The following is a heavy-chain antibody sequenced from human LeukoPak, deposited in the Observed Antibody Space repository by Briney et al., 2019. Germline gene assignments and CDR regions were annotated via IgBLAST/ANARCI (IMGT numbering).Heavy chain of an antibody. CDR2: ISSSSSYT. Sequence: PGGSLRLSCVASVWTYSDYYMSWIRQAPGKGLEWVPYISSSSSYTNYADSVKGRFTISRDNAKNSLYLQMNSLRAEDTAVYYCARVPRITLVRGVIMAYYVDYWGQGTLVTVSS. J-gene: IGHJ4*02. CDR1: VWTYSDYY. V-gene: IGHV3-11*05. D-gene: IGHD3-10*01. CDR3: ARVPRITLVRGVIMAYYVDY.